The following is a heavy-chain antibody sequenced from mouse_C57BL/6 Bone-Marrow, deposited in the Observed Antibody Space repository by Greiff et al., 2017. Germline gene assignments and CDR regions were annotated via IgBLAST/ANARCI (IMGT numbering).Heavy chain of an antibody. CDR1: GYTFTSYW. V-gene: IGHV1-55*01. CDR2: IYPGSGST. Sequence: QVQLQQPGAELVKPGASVKMSCKASGYTFTSYWITWVKQRPAQGLEWIGDIYPGSGSTNYNEKFKSKATLTVDSSSSTAYMQLSSLTSEDSAVYYCARRGGYFDYWGQGTTLTVSS. J-gene: IGHJ2*01. CDR3: ARRGGYFDY.